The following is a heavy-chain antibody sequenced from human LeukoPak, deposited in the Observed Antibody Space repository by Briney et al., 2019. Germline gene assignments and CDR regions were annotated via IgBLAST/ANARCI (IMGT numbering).Heavy chain of an antibody. J-gene: IGHJ1*01. V-gene: IGHV1-8*02. CDR2: MRPNSGET. CDR1: GYIFTNFE. Sequence: ASVKVSCKASGYIFTNFEINWVRQVAGQGLEWMGWMRPNSGETVNVQKFQGRVTMTRDISTSTAYMELTGLRSDDTAVYFCARGYCSGGGCYTAEYLPHWGQGTLVTVSS. CDR3: ARGYCSGGGCYTAEYLPH. D-gene: IGHD2-15*01.